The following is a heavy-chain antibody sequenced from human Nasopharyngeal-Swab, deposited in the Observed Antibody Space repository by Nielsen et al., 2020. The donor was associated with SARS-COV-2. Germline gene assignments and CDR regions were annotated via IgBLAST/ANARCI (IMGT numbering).Heavy chain of an antibody. CDR3: TSIGPGYSGYGWGYVGY. V-gene: IGHV3-73*01. Sequence: VRQMPGKGLEWVGRIRSKANSYATAYAASVKGRFTISRDDSKNTAYLQMNSLKTEDTAVYYCTSIGPGYSGYGWGYVGYWGQGTPVTVSS. J-gene: IGHJ4*02. D-gene: IGHD5-12*01. CDR2: IRSKANSYAT.